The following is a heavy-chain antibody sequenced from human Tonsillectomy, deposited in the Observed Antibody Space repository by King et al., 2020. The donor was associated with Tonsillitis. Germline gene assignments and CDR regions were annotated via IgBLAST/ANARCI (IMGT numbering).Heavy chain of an antibody. D-gene: IGHD2-2*01. Sequence: VQLQQWGAGLLKPSETLSLTCAVYGGSFSGYYWSWIRQPQGEGLEWIGEINHSGSTNYNPSLKSRVTISVDMSKNQLSLKLSSVTAAATAVYYCTRGAYHPLIPAEYFQHWGQGTLVTVSS. CDR3: TRGAYHPLIPAEYFQH. J-gene: IGHJ1*01. V-gene: IGHV4-34*01. CDR2: INHSGST. CDR1: GGSFSGYY.